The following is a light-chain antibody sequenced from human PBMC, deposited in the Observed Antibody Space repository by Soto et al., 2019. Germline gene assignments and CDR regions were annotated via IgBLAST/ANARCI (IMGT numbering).Light chain of an antibody. CDR1: QTVDSSY. CDR3: QLYGSQPRT. V-gene: IGKV3-20*01. Sequence: EIVLTHSPGTLSLSPGERATLSCRASQTVDSSYLAWYQQRPGQAPRLLIYASGTRATGIPDRFSGRGSGTGFPLSISRLEAEGFAVYFCQLYGSQPRTFGQGTKLEI. CDR2: ASG. J-gene: IGKJ2*01.